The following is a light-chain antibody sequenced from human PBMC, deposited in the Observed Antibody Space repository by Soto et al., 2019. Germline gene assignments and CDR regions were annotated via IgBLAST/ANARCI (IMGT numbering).Light chain of an antibody. CDR3: QQYNSYLLT. CDR1: QNIGTW. Sequence: DIQMTPSPSTLSALVGDRVTITCRASQNIGTWLAWYQQKPGKAPKLLIYEGSTLEGGVPSRFSGSGSGTEFTLTISSLQPDDLATYYCQQYNSYLLTFGGGTKVEIQ. J-gene: IGKJ4*01. V-gene: IGKV1-5*01. CDR2: EGS.